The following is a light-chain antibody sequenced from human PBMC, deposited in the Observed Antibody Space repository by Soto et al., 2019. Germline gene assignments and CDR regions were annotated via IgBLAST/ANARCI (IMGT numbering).Light chain of an antibody. J-gene: IGLJ1*01. CDR2: EVS. CDR3: SSYTSSSTYV. Sequence: QSALTQPASVSGSPGQSITISCTGTSSDIGGYNHVSWYQQHPGKAPKLMIYEVSSRPSGVSDRFSGSKSGNMASLTISGLQAEDEADYYCSSYTSSSTYVFGTGTKLTVL. CDR1: SSDIGGYNH. V-gene: IGLV2-14*01.